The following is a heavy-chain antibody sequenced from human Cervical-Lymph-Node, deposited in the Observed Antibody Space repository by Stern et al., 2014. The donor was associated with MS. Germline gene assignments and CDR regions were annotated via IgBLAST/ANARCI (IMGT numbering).Heavy chain of an antibody. J-gene: IGHJ4*02. Sequence: QVQLVESGPGLVKPSETLSLTCTVSGGSTSSYYWSWIRQPPGKGLEWIGYISSSGGTKYNPSLKSRVTISVDTPKNQFSLKPSFVTAADTAVYYCARGYTTSSGRPDYWGQGTLVTVSS. V-gene: IGHV4-59*08. CDR3: ARGYTTSSGRPDY. CDR2: ISSSGGT. CDR1: GGSTSSYY. D-gene: IGHD6-6*01.